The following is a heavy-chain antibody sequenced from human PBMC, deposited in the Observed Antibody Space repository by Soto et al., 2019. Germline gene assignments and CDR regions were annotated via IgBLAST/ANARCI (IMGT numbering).Heavy chain of an antibody. CDR2: IYWDDDK. CDR3: VHIRYGSGLFDY. D-gene: IGHD3-10*01. J-gene: IGHJ4*02. Sequence: QITLKESGPTLVKPTQTLTLTCNCSGFSLSTSGVGVCWIRQPPGQALEWLALIYWDDDKRYSPSLKSRLTITKDSSKNQVVLTMPTIDPVDTAKYYCVHIRYGSGLFDYWGQRTLVTVSS. CDR1: GFSLSTSGVG. V-gene: IGHV2-5*02.